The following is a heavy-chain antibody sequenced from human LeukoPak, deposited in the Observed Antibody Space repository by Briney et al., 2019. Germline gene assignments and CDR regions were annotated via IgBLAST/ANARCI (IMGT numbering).Heavy chain of an antibody. J-gene: IGHJ2*01. CDR2: NYTSGST. V-gene: IGHV4-4*07. CDR3: ARAEYYYDSSGYRNWYFDL. Sequence: SETLTLTCTVSGGSMSSYYWSWIRQPAGRGLEWIGRNYTSGSTNYNPSLKSRVTMSVDTSKNQFSLKLSSVTAADTAVYYCARAEYYYDSSGYRNWYFDLWGRGTLVTVSS. CDR1: GGSMSSYY. D-gene: IGHD3-22*01.